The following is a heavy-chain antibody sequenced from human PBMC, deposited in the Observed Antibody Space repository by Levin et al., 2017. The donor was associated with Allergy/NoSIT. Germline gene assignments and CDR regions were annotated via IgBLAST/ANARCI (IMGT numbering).Heavy chain of an antibody. D-gene: IGHD3-22*01. Sequence: SVKVSCKASGFTFTSSAVQWVRQARGQRLEWIGWIVVGSGNTNYVQKFQERVTITRDMSTSTAYMELTSLRSEDTAVYYCAADPGRDSSGPEGAFDIWGQGTMVTVSS. CDR2: IVVGSGNT. V-gene: IGHV1-58*01. J-gene: IGHJ3*02. CDR3: AADPGRDSSGPEGAFDI. CDR1: GFTFTSSA.